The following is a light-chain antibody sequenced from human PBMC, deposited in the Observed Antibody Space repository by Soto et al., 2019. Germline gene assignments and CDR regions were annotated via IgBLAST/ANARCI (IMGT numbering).Light chain of an antibody. Sequence: QSALTQPASVSGSLGQSITISCIGTSSDVGAYNYVSWYQQHPGKAPKLMIFDVSYRPSGVSNRFSGSKSGNTASLTISGLQAEDEADYYCCSYSTSSARVFGGGTKLTVL. CDR2: DVS. V-gene: IGLV2-14*01. CDR3: CSYSTSSARV. J-gene: IGLJ2*01. CDR1: SSDVGAYNY.